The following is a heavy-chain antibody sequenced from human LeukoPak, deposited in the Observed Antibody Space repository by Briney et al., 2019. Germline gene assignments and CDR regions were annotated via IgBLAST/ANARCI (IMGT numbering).Heavy chain of an antibody. D-gene: IGHD6-13*01. V-gene: IGHV1-8*03. J-gene: IGHJ4*02. CDR1: GYTFASYD. CDR3: ARGRAAAGSKGYYFDY. Sequence: GASVKVSCKASGYTFASYDINWVRQAPGQGLEWMGWMNPNSGNTVYAQKFQGRVTITRNTSISTAYMELSSLRSEDTAVYYCARGRAAAGSKGYYFDYWGQGTLGTVSA. CDR2: MNPNSGNT.